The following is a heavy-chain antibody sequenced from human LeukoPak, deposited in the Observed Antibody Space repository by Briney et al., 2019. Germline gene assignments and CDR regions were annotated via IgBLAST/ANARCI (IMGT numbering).Heavy chain of an antibody. Sequence: GGSLRLSCAASGFTFSSYAMHWVRQAPGKGLEWVAVISYDGSNKYYADSVKGRFTISRDNSKNTLYLQMNSLRAEDTAVYYCARDPTYYYASGSFDYWGQGTLVPVSS. D-gene: IGHD3-10*01. CDR2: ISYDGSNK. CDR1: GFTFSSYA. J-gene: IGHJ4*02. V-gene: IGHV3-30-3*01. CDR3: ARDPTYYYASGSFDY.